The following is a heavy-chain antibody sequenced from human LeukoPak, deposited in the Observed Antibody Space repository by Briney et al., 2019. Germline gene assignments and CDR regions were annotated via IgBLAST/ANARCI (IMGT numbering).Heavy chain of an antibody. V-gene: IGHV3-21*01. D-gene: IGHD1-14*01. CDR2: ISSSSSYI. CDR3: ARESSPEDAFDI. CDR1: GFTFSSYS. Sequence: GGSLRLSCAASGFTFSSYSMNWVRQAPGKGLEWVSSISSSSSYIYYADSVKGRFTISRDNAKNSLYLQMNSLRAEDTAVYYCARESSPEDAFDIWGQGTMVTVSS. J-gene: IGHJ3*02.